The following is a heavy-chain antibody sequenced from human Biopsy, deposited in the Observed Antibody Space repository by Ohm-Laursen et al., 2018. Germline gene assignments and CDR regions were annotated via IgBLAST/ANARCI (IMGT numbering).Heavy chain of an antibody. CDR2: INIDGSTT. J-gene: IGHJ4*02. CDR1: GFSFSSYW. D-gene: IGHD5-24*01. Sequence: SLRLSCTASGFSFSSYWMHWVRQGPGKGLVWVSRINIDGSTTRYADPVKGRFTISRDSSKNTLYLQMNSLRVEDTAVYYCARGPSGVATIGRGQGTLVTVSS. V-gene: IGHV3-74*01. CDR3: ARGPSGVATIG.